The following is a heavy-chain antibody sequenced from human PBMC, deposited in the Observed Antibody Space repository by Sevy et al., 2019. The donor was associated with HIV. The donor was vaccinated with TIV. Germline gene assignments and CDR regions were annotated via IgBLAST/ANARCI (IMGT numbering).Heavy chain of an antibody. V-gene: IGHV3-74*01. CDR1: GFTFSSYW. CDR3: EREEYYDYIWGAWDYYYYGMDV. D-gene: IGHD3-16*01. J-gene: IGHJ6*02. Sequence: GGSLRLSCAASGFTFSSYWMHWVRQAPGKGLVWVSRINSDGSSTSYADSVKGRFTISRDNAKNTLYLQMNSLRAEDTAVYYCEREEYYDYIWGAWDYYYYGMDVWGQGTTVTVSS. CDR2: INSDGSST.